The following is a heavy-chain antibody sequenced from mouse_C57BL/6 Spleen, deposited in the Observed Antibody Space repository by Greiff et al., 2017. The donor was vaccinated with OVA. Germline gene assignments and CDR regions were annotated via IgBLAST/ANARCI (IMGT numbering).Heavy chain of an antibody. V-gene: IGHV5-4*01. Sequence: VQLKESGGGLVKPGGSLKLSCAASGFTFSSYAMSWVRQTPETRLEWVATISDGGSYTYYPDNVKGRFTISRDNAKNNLYLQMSHLKSEDTAMYYWARWNLGLGAMDYWGQGTSVTVSS. CDR3: ARWNLGLGAMDY. J-gene: IGHJ4*01. CDR2: ISDGGSYT. CDR1: GFTFSSYA.